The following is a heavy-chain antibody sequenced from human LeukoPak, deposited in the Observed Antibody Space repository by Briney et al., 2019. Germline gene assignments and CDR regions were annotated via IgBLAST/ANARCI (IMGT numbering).Heavy chain of an antibody. V-gene: IGHV3-48*01. CDR3: ARVLYSSGWYGDHY. Sequence: PGGSLRLSCAASGFTFSTYRMNWVRQAPWKGLEWVSYISSSSSTIYYADSVKGRFTVSRDNAKNSLYLQMNSLRAEDTAVYYCARVLYSSGWYGDHYWGQGTLVTVSS. J-gene: IGHJ4*02. CDR2: ISSSSSTI. CDR1: GFTFSTYR. D-gene: IGHD6-19*01.